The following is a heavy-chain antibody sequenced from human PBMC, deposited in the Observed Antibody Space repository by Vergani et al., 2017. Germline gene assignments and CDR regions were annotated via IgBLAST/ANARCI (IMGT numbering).Heavy chain of an antibody. V-gene: IGHV2-5*01. CDR2: IYWNDDK. Sequence: QITLKESGPTLVKPTQTLTLTCTVPGFSVSSSGVGVAWIRQPPGKALECLAIIYWNDDKRYSPSLMGRLTIAKDTSRNQVVLTMTNMDPVDTATYYCAHRDIFDGNYGYFDYWGPGTLVTVSS. D-gene: IGHD4-17*01. CDR3: AHRDIFDGNYGYFDY. CDR1: GFSVSSSGVG. J-gene: IGHJ4*02.